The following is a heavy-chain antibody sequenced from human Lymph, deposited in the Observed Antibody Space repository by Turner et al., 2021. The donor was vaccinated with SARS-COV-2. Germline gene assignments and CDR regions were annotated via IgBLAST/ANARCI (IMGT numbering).Heavy chain of an antibody. CDR2: TTPIVGIA. Sequence: HVQLVQSGAQVKKPGSSVKVSCKASGGTFSTYAISWVRQAPGQGLEWLEGTTPIVGIANYAQKVQGRVTINADKFTSTAYMELSSLRSEDTAVYYCARDATGPLGYWGRGTLVTVSS. CDR3: ARDATGPLGY. CDR1: GGTFSTYA. V-gene: IGHV1-69*10. J-gene: IGHJ4*02. D-gene: IGHD1-1*01.